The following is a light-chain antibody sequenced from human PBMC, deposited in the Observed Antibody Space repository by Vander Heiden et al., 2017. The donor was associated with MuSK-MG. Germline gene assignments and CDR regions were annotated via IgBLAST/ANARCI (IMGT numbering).Light chain of an antibody. CDR1: QSVSSSY. J-gene: IGKJ1*01. CDR3: QQYGSSLWT. V-gene: IGKV3-20*01. CDR2: RAS. Sequence: EIVLTQSPGTLSLSPGERATLSCRASQSVSSSYLAWYQQKPGQAPRLLIYRASSRATGIPDRFSGSGSGTDFTLTISRLVPEDFAVYYCQQYGSSLWTFGQGTKVEIK.